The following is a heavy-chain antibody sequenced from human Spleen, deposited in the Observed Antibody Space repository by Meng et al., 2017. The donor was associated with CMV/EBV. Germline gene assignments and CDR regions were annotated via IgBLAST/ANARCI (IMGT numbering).Heavy chain of an antibody. Sequence: SVKVSCKASGGTFSSYAISWVRQAPGQGLEWMGGIIPILGIANYAQKFQGRVTMTRDTSTSTLYMELSSLRSEDTAMYYCARPWRDGYKFDAFDIWGQGTMVTVSS. D-gene: IGHD5-24*01. CDR1: GGTFSSYA. V-gene: IGHV1-69*10. J-gene: IGHJ3*02. CDR2: IIPILGIA. CDR3: ARPWRDGYKFDAFDI.